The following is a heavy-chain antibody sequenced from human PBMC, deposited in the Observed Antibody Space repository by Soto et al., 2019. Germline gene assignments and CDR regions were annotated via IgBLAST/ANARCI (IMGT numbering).Heavy chain of an antibody. CDR2: IYWDDDK. V-gene: IGHV2-5*02. CDR3: AHRVLRTVFGLVTWTVIFFDF. J-gene: IGHJ4*02. CDR1: GFSLTTSGVG. D-gene: IGHD3-3*01. Sequence: QITLNESGPTVVRPTETLTLTCRFSGFSLTTSGVGVGWIRQSPGKAPEWLALIYWDDDKRYSASLKSRLTITKNTSKNQVVLTVSDLDPTDTATYYCAHRVLRTVFGLVTWTVIFFDFWGQGTPVAVSS.